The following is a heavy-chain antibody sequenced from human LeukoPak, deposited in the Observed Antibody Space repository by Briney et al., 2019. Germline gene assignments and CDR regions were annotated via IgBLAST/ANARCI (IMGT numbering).Heavy chain of an antibody. CDR1: GFTFSSYW. V-gene: IGHV3-74*01. CDR2: INTDGSST. Sequence: ETGGSLRLSCAASGFTFSSYWMHWVRQAPGKGLVWVSRINTDGSSTSYADSVKGRFTISRDNAKNTLYLQMNSLRAEDTAVYYCARRGYSYGYRTHYMDVWGKGTTVTVSS. CDR3: ARRGYSYGYRTHYMDV. D-gene: IGHD5-18*01. J-gene: IGHJ6*03.